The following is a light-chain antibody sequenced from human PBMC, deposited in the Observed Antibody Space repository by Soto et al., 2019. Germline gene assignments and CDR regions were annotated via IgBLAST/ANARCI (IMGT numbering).Light chain of an antibody. Sequence: EIVMTQSPATLSVSPGERATLSCRASQSVNNNLAWYQQKPGQAPRLLISGASTRATGIPARFSGSGSGTEFTLTISSLQSEDFAVYYCQQYNNWPPTFGGGTKVDIK. J-gene: IGKJ4*01. V-gene: IGKV3-15*01. CDR2: GAS. CDR3: QQYNNWPPT. CDR1: QSVNNN.